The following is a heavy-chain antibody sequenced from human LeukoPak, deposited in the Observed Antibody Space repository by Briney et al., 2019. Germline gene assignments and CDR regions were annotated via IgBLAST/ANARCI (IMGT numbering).Heavy chain of an antibody. D-gene: IGHD3-10*01. Sequence: SVKVSCKASGYTFTSYDINWVRQATGQGLEWMGGIIPIFGTANYAQKFQGRVTITADKSTSTAYMELRSLRSDDTAVYYCARGVMYYYGSGSSNWFGPWGQGTLVTVSS. J-gene: IGHJ5*02. CDR1: GYTFTSYD. CDR2: IIPIFGTA. V-gene: IGHV1-69*06. CDR3: ARGVMYYYGSGSSNWFGP.